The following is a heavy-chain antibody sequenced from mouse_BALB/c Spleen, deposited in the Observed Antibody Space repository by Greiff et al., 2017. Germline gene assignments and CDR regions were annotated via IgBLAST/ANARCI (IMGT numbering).Heavy chain of an antibody. CDR2: ISNLAYSI. CDR1: GFTFSDYG. V-gene: IGHV5-15*02. J-gene: IGHJ4*01. CDR3: ARVNPSYYAMDY. Sequence: EVMLVESGGGLVQPGGSRKLSCAASGFTFSDYGMAWVRQAPGKGPEWVAFISNLAYSIYYADTVTGRFTISRENAKNTLYLEMSSLRSEDTAMYYCARVNPSYYAMDYWGQGTSVTVSS.